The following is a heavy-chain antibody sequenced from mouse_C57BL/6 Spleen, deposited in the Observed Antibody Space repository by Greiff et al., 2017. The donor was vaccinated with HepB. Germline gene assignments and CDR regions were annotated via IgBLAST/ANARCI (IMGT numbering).Heavy chain of an antibody. CDR3: ARDLRYFDV. CDR2: INYDGSST. J-gene: IGHJ1*03. Sequence: VHLVESAGGLVQPGSSMKLSCTASGFTFSDYYMGWVRQVPGKGLEWVANINYDGSSTYYLDTLKSRFIISRDNAKNILYLQMSSLKSEDTATYYCARDLRYFDVWGTGTTVTVSS. CDR1: GFTFSDYY. V-gene: IGHV5-16*01.